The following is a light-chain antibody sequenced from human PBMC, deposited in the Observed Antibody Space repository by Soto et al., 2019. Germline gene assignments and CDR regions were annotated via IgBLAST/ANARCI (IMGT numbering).Light chain of an antibody. V-gene: IGKV3-20*01. J-gene: IGKJ4*01. CDR1: QSLSSNY. Sequence: EVVLTQSPCTLSLSPGERATLSCRASQSLSSNYLAWYQQRPGQAPRLLIYGASSRATGIPDRFSGSGSGTDFTLTISRLEPEDFAVYYCQQYGSSPPLTFGGGTKVDIK. CDR3: QQYGSSPPLT. CDR2: GAS.